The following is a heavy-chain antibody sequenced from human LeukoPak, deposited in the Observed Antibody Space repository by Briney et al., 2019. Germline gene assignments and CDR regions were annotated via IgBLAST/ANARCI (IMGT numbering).Heavy chain of an antibody. CDR2: IRSKAYGGTT. Sequence: PGGSLRLSCTASGFTFGDYAMSWVRQAPGKGLEWVGFIRSKAYGGTTEYAASVKGRFTISRDDPKSIAYLQMNSLKSEDTAVYYCTRGGRGAFDIWGQGTMVTVSS. CDR3: TRGGRGAFDI. V-gene: IGHV3-49*04. CDR1: GFTFGDYA. J-gene: IGHJ3*02.